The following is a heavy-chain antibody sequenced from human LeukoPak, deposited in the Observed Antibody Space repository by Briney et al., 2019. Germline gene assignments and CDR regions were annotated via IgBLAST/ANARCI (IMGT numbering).Heavy chain of an antibody. V-gene: IGHV4-34*01. J-gene: IGHJ6*02. CDR1: GGSFSGYY. CDR3: ARARGIMDV. Sequence: PSETLSHTCAVYGGSFSGYYWSWIRQAPGKGLEWIGEINHSGSTNYNPSLKSRVTISVDTSKNQFSLKLSSVTAADTAVYYCARARGIMDVWGQGTTVTVSS. CDR2: INHSGST.